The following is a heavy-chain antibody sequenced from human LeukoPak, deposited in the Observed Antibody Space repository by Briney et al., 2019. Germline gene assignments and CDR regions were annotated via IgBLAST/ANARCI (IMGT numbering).Heavy chain of an antibody. D-gene: IGHD1-20*01. Sequence: SETLSLTCAVSNYPITGDYYWVWIRQPPGQGLEWIGQIFHSGIAHYNPSLKSRVTMSVDTSRSQFSVNLNSVTAADTAVYYCARHNWRDYMDVWGKGTTVTVSS. CDR3: ARHNWRDYMDV. CDR1: NYPITGDYY. J-gene: IGHJ6*03. V-gene: IGHV4-38-2*01. CDR2: IFHSGIA.